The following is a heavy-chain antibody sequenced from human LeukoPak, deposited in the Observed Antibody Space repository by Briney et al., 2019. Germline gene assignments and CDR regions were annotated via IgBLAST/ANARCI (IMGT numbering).Heavy chain of an antibody. V-gene: IGHV1-24*01. CDR3: ATGYYYGSGSYYNPRY. CDR1: GYTLTELS. CDR2: FDPEDGET. Sequence: ASVKVSCKVSGYTLTELSMHWVRQAPGKGLEWMGGFDPEDGETIYAQKFQGRVTMTEDTSTDTAYMELSSLRSEDTAVYYCATGYYYGSGSYYNPRYWGQGTLVTVSS. J-gene: IGHJ4*02. D-gene: IGHD3-10*01.